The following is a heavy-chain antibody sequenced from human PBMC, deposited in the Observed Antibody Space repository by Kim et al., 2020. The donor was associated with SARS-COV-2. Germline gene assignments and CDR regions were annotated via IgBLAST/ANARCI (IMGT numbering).Heavy chain of an antibody. CDR3: AKDIQTSSSWYLGDWYFDL. CDR1: GFTFGDYA. V-gene: IGHV3-9*01. CDR2: ISWNSGSI. J-gene: IGHJ2*01. D-gene: IGHD6-13*01. Sequence: GGSLRLSCAASGFTFGDYAMHWVRQAPGKGLEWVSGISWNSGSIGYADSVKGRFTISRDNAKNSLYLQMNSLRAEDTALYYCAKDIQTSSSWYLGDWYFDLWGRGTLVTASS.